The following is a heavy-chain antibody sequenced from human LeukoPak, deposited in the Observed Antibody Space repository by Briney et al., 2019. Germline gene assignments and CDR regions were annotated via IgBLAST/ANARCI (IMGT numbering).Heavy chain of an antibody. D-gene: IGHD3-22*01. J-gene: IGHJ3*01. CDR2: IRHDGNEE. Sequence: PGGSLRLSCAASGFIFSKYGMHWVRQAPGRGLEWLALIRHDGNEEWYVDSVRGRFTISRDNSKNTVFLQMNSLRADGTAVYYCARWGIVGHDAFDLWGQGTMVTVSS. CDR3: ARWGIVGHDAFDL. V-gene: IGHV3-33*01. CDR1: GFIFSKYG.